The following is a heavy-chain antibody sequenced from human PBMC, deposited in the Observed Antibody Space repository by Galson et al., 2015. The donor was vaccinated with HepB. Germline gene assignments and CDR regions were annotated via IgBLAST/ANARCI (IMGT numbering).Heavy chain of an antibody. J-gene: IGHJ4*02. D-gene: IGHD3-16*01. Sequence: SLRLSCAASGFTFDDYAMHWVRQAPGKGLEWVSLISWDGGSTYYADSVKGRFTTSRDNSKNSLYLQMNSLRAEDTALYYCAKDADMGGFDYWGQGTLVTVSS. CDR2: ISWDGGST. CDR1: GFTFDDYA. CDR3: AKDADMGGFDY. V-gene: IGHV3-43D*03.